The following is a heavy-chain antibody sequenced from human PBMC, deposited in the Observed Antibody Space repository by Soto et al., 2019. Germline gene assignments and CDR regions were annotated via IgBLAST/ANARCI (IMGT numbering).Heavy chain of an antibody. CDR2: IYYSGST. D-gene: IGHD5-18*01. CDR3: ARANSYIGTDV. CDR1: GVSISSYY. J-gene: IGHJ6*02. Sequence: ESLSRTCPVYGVSISSYYWSWIRQPPGKGLEWIGYIYYSGSTNYNPSLKSRVTISVDTSKNQFSLKLSSVTAADTAVYHCARANSYIGTDVWGQGPTVTVSS. V-gene: IGHV4-59*01.